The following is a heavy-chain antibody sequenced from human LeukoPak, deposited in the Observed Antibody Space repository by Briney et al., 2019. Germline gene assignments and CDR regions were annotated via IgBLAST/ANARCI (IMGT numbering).Heavy chain of an antibody. J-gene: IGHJ4*02. CDR1: GGSISSSSYY. D-gene: IGHD1-26*01. CDR3: EREGDILGATIDS. V-gene: IGHV4-39*07. CDR2: ISHSGTT. Sequence: SETLSLTCTVSGGSISSSSYYWGWICQPPGKGLEWIGSISHSGTTYYNPSFKSRVTISLDTSKNQFSLKLKSVTAADTAFYYCEREGDILGATIDSWGQGTLVTVSS.